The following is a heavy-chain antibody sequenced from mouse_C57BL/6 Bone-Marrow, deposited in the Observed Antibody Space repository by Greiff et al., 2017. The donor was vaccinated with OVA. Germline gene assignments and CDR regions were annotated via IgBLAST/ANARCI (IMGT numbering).Heavy chain of an antibody. CDR2: IFTGSGSN. CDR3: ARQLRLSNYFDY. CDR1: GYTFPDYY. D-gene: IGHD3-2*02. J-gene: IGHJ2*01. V-gene: IGHV1-75*01. Sequence: VQLVESGPELVKPGASVKISCKASGYTFPDYYINWVKQRPGQGLEWIGWIFTGSGSNYYNEKFKGKATLTVDKSSSTAYMLLSSLTSEDSAVYFCARQLRLSNYFDYWGQGTTLTVSS.